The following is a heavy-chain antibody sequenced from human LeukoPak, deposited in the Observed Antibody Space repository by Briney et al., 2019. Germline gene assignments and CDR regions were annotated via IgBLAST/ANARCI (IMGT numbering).Heavy chain of an antibody. CDR2: IYYSGST. CDR3: ARDMITFGGASPNDAFDI. D-gene: IGHD3-16*01. CDR1: GGSISSYY. Sequence: PSGTLSLTCTVSGGSISSYYWSWIRQPPGKGLEWIGYIYYSGSTNYNPSLKSRVTISVDTSKNQFSLKLSSVTAADTAVYYCARDMITFGGASPNDAFDIWGQGTMVTVSS. V-gene: IGHV4-59*01. J-gene: IGHJ3*02.